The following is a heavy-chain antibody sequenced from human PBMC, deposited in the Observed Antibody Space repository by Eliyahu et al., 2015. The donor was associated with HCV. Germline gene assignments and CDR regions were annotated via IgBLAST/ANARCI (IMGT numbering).Heavy chain of an antibody. CDR3: VRARGYGYIDY. Sequence: QVQLQESGPGLVKPSETLSLSFGTAYWTWMRQPPGKGLEYIGYIYFTGLTNYNPSLNSRVTMSLDSSKNQFSLKLTSMTAADSAMYYCVRARGYGYIDYWGQGTLVTVSS. J-gene: IGHJ4*02. V-gene: IGHV4-59*01. CDR2: IYFTGLT. D-gene: IGHD4-17*01. CDR1: GTAY.